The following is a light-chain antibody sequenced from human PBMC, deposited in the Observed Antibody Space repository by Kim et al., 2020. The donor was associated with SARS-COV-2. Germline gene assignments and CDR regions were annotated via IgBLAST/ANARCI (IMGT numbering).Light chain of an antibody. CDR3: NSRDSSGNHLV. CDR1: SLRSYY. CDR2: GKN. Sequence: LGQTVRITCQGDSLRSYYASWYQQTPGQAPVLVIYGKNNRPSGIPDRFSGSSSGNTASLTITGAQAEDEADYYCNSRDSSGNHLVFGGGTQLTVL. J-gene: IGLJ3*02. V-gene: IGLV3-19*01.